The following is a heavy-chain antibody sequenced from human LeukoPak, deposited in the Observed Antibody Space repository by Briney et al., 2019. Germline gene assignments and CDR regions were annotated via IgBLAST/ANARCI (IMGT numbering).Heavy chain of an antibody. V-gene: IGHV4-39*01. J-gene: IGHJ4*02. CDR3: ASVVASGAARPFDY. CDR1: GGSISSSSYY. CDR2: IYYSGST. Sequence: SETLSLTCTVSGGSISSSSYYWGWIRQPPGKGLEWIGSIYYSGSTYYNPSLKSRVTISVDTSKNQFSLKLSSVTAADTAVYYCASVVASGAARPFDYWGQGTLVTVSS. D-gene: IGHD6-6*01.